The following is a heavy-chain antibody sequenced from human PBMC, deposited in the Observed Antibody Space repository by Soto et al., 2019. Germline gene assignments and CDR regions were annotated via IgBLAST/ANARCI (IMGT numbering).Heavy chain of an antibody. CDR2: IGYDGSNN. V-gene: IGHV3-33*01. Sequence: QVQLVESGGGVVQPGRSLRLSCAASGFTFNNYGMHWVRQAPGRGVEGVAIIGYDGSNNYYADSVKGRFTISRDNSKNTLYLQMNSLRAEDTAVYYCAGSGSYRWFDYWGQGTLVTVSS. D-gene: IGHD3-10*01. CDR3: AGSGSYRWFDY. J-gene: IGHJ4*02. CDR1: GFTFNNYG.